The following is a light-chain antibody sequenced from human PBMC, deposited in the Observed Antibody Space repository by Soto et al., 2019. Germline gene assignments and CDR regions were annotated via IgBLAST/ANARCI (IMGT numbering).Light chain of an antibody. V-gene: IGKV3-15*01. CDR2: GAS. Sequence: EIVLTQSPATLSVSPGERANLSCRASQSVSSFLAWYQQGPGQAPRLLIYGASTRAPGIPARFSGSGSGTDFTLTISSLQSEDFAVYYCQHYSVWPPTFGRGTKVDIK. CDR1: QSVSSF. CDR3: QHYSVWPPT. J-gene: IGKJ1*01.